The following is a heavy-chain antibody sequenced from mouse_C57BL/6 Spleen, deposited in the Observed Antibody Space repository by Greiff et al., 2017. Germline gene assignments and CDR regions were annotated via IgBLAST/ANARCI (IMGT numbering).Heavy chain of an antibody. J-gene: IGHJ2*01. CDR2: ISDGGSYT. CDR1: GFTFSSYA. Sequence: EVQLVESGGGLVKPGGSLKLSCAASGFTFSSYAMSWVRQTPEKRLEWVATISDGGSYTYYPDNVKGRFTISRDNAKNNLYLQMSHLKSEDTTMYYCARDPDGYSPSYFNYWGQGTTLTVSS. CDR3: ARDPDGYSPSYFNY. V-gene: IGHV5-4*01. D-gene: IGHD2-3*01.